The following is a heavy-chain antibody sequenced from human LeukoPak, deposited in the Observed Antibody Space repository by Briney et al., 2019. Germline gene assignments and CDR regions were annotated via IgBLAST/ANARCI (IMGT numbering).Heavy chain of an antibody. V-gene: IGHV4-38-2*02. D-gene: IGHD2-8*01. CDR1: GGSISSYY. Sequence: SETLSLTCTVSGGSISSYYWGWIRQPPGKGLEWIGSIYHSGSTYYNPSLKSRVTISVDTSKNQFSLKLSSVTAADTAVYYCASTMLGYCTNGVCPGGWFDPWGQGTLVTVSS. CDR2: IYHSGST. J-gene: IGHJ5*02. CDR3: ASTMLGYCTNGVCPGGWFDP.